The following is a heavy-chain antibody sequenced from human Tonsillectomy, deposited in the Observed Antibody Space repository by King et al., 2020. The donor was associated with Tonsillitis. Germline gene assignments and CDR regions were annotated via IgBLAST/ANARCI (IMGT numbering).Heavy chain of an antibody. D-gene: IGHD2-8*01. V-gene: IGHV4-39*01. Sequence: LQLQESGPGLVKPSETLSLTCSVSGDSISNTAYFWAWVRKPPGKGLEWIGSISHSGSTSYNPSLKSRVTISVGTSKNQFSLKVRSLSVSDTAVYYCATRPRCTTGACYQWYDYYVEVWGKGATVNVSS. CDR1: GDSISNTAYF. J-gene: IGHJ6*03. CDR2: ISHSGST. CDR3: ATRPRCTTGACYQWYDYYVEV.